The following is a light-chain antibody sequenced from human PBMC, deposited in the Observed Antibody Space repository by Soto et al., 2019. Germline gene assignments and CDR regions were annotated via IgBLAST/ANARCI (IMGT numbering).Light chain of an antibody. CDR3: AAWDDSLNGRV. CDR2: SNN. V-gene: IGLV1-44*01. J-gene: IGLJ3*02. Sequence: QSVLTQPPSASGTPGQRVTISCSCSSSNIGSNTVNWYQQLPGTAPKLLISSNNQRPSGVPDRFSGSKSGTSASRAISGLQSEDEADYYCAAWDDSLNGRVFGGGTKLTVL. CDR1: SSNIGSNT.